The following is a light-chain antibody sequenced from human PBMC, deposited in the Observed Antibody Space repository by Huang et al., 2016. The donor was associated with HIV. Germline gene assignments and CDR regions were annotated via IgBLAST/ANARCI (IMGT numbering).Light chain of an antibody. V-gene: IGKV1-39*01. CDR2: ASS. CDR3: QQYSSNLLYT. CDR1: QSIRTY. Sequence: DLQITPSPFSLSSSVGDRVTITCRASQSIRTYLNWYQQKPGKAPNLLIYASSNLQNGVPSRFSGNGSGTDFTLTISNLQPEDFATYYCQQYSSNLLYTFGQGTKLEI. J-gene: IGKJ2*01.